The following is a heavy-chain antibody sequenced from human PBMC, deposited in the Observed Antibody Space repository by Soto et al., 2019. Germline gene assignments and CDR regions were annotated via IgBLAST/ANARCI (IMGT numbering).Heavy chain of an antibody. J-gene: IGHJ6*02. CDR1: GYTFTSYG. V-gene: IGHV1-18*01. CDR3: AGVNCSPPFYYCDGMDV. CDR2: ISAYNSNT. Sequence: QVQLVQSGAEVKKPGASVKVSCKASGYTFTSYGISWVRQAPGQGLERMGRISAYNSNTNYAQKLQGTVTMTTDTSTSTAYIELRSLRSDDTAVYYCAGVNCSPPFYYCDGMDVWGQGTTVTVSS. D-gene: IGHD1-1*01.